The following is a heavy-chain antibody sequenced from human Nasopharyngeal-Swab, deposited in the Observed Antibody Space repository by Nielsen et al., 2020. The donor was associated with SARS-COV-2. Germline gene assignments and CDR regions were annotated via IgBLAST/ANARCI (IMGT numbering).Heavy chain of an antibody. V-gene: IGHV1-2*02. J-gene: IGHJ4*02. D-gene: IGHD2/OR15-2a*01. Sequence: SVKVSCLASGYTFTRYHMHWVRQAPGQGLEWMGWINPNSGGTNYAQRFQGRVTMTRDTSISTAYMELSRLRSDDTAVYYCARVLATYFDYWGQGTLVTVSS. CDR1: GYTFTRYH. CDR2: INPNSGGT. CDR3: ARVLATYFDY.